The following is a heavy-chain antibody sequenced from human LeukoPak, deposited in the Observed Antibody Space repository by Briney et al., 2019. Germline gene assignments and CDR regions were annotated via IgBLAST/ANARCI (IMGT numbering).Heavy chain of an antibody. CDR1: GGSISSGSYY. CDR2: IYTSGST. J-gene: IGHJ4*02. D-gene: IGHD5-18*01. CDR3: ARRQQLWPIHYFDY. V-gene: IGHV4-61*02. Sequence: SETLSLTCTVSGGSISSGSYYWSWIRQPAGKGLEWIGRIYTSGSTNYNPSLKSRVTISVDTSKNQFSLKLSSVTAADTAVYYCARRQQLWPIHYFDYWGQGTLVTVSS.